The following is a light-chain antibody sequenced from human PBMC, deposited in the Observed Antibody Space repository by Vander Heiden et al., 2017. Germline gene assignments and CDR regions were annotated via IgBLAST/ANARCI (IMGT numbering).Light chain of an antibody. CDR3: RQHSNWPRYT. CDR2: DAS. Sequence: DIVLTQSPATLSLSPGERATLSCSPSQSVSSYLAWYQQKPGQAPRLLIYDASNRAAGVPAGCSSSRSGADFTLTISSREPEDFAVYYCRQHSNWPRYTFGQGTKVXIK. CDR1: QSVSSY. V-gene: IGKV3-11*01. J-gene: IGKJ2*01.